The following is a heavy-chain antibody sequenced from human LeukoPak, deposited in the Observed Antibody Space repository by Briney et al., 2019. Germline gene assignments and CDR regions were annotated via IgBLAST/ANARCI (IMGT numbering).Heavy chain of an antibody. CDR2: IIPILGIA. CDR1: GGTFSSYA. J-gene: IGHJ4*02. V-gene: IGHV1-69*04. CDR3: GGGYYDSSGYYPRSPFDY. Sequence: ASVKVSCKASGGTFSSYAISWVRQAPGQGLEWMGRIIPILGIANYAQKSQGRVTITADKSTSTAYMELSSLRSEDTAVYYCGGGYYDSSGYYPRSPFDYWGQGTLVTVSS. D-gene: IGHD3-22*01.